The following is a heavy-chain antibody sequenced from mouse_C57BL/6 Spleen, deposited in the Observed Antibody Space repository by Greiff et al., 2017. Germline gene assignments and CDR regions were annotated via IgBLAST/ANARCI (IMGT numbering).Heavy chain of an antibody. V-gene: IGHV1-81*01. D-gene: IGHD2-12*01. J-gene: IGHJ2*01. CDR3: ARRQQPSVTTESFDY. CDR2: IYPRSGNT. Sequence: QVQLKQSGAELARPGASVKLSCKASGYTFTSYGIRWVKQRTGQGLEWIGEIYPRSGNTYYNEKFKGKVTLSADKSSSTVYMELRSLTSEDSAVYFCARRQQPSVTTESFDYWGQGTTLTVSS. CDR1: GYTFTSYG.